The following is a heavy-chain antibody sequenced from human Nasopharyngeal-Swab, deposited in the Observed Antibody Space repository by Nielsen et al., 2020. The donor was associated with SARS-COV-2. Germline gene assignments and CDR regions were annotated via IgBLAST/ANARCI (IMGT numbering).Heavy chain of an antibody. CDR2: MYYSGST. V-gene: IGHV4-39*07. Sequence: RQAPGKGLEWVGSMYYSGSTYYNQSLKIRVTISVDTSKNKFSLKMSSVTAADTAVYYCARVLDPEFTIFGVVTATIWGQGTLVTVSS. J-gene: IGHJ4*02. CDR3: ARVLDPEFTIFGVVTATI. D-gene: IGHD3-3*01.